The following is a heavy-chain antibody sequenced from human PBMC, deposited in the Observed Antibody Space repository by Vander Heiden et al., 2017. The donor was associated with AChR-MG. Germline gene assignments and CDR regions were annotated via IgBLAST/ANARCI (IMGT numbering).Heavy chain of an antibody. D-gene: IGHD3-22*01. CDR2: INGDGSST. CDR1: GFCFSTSW. V-gene: IGHV3-74*01. Sequence: EVQLVESGGGLVQPGSSLRLSCAASGFCFSTSWMHSVRQRPGKGLVWVSRINGDGSSTNYADSVNGRFTISRDNAKNTLFLQMNSLSAVDTAVYYCARAMIVVGDAFDIWGQGTMVTVSS. CDR3: ARAMIVVGDAFDI. J-gene: IGHJ3*02.